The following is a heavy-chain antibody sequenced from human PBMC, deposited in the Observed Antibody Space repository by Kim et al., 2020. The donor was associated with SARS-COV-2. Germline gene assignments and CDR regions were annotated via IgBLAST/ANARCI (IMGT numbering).Heavy chain of an antibody. CDR2: IIPIFGTA. CDR3: ARDNIVVVPAAMFSGYFDY. D-gene: IGHD2-2*01. V-gene: IGHV1-69*13. CDR1: GGTFSSYA. Sequence: SVKVSCKASGGTFSSYAISWVRQAPGQGLEWMGGIIPIFGTANYAQKFQGRVTITADESTSTAYMELSSLRSEDTAVYYCARDNIVVVPAAMFSGYFDYWGQGTLVTVSS. J-gene: IGHJ4*02.